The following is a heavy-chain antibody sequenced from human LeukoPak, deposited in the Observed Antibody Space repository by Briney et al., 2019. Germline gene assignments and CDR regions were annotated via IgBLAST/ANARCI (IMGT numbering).Heavy chain of an antibody. CDR3: AKAGSAIFGVGRDAFDI. J-gene: IGHJ3*02. Sequence: GGSLRLSCAASGFTFSSYAMSWVRQAPGKGLEWVSAISGSGGSTYYADSVKGRFTISRDNSKDTLYLQMISLRAEDTAVYYCAKAGSAIFGVGRDAFDIWGQGTMVTVSS. V-gene: IGHV3-23*01. CDR1: GFTFSSYA. D-gene: IGHD3-3*01. CDR2: ISGSGGST.